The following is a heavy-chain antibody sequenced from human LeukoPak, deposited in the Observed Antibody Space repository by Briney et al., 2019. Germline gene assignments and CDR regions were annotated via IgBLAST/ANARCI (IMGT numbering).Heavy chain of an antibody. J-gene: IGHJ5*02. CDR1: GGSFSGYY. V-gene: IGHV4-34*01. CDR3: AKISSGYYYDRFDP. D-gene: IGHD3-22*01. CDR2: INHSGST. Sequence: SETLSLTCAVYGGSFSGYYWSWIRQPPGKGLEWIGEINHSGSTNYNPSLKSRVTISVDTSKNQFSLKLSSVTAADTAVYYCAKISSGYYYDRFDPWGQGTLVTVSS.